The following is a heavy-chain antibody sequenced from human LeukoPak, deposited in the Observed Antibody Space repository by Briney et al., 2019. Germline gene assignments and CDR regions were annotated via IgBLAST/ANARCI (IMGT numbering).Heavy chain of an antibody. CDR1: GYTFTTSW. J-gene: IGHJ4*02. V-gene: IGHV5-51*01. Sequence: GESLKISCKGSGYTFTTSWIGWVRQMPGKGLEWMGIIYPSDSDTRYSPSFQGQVTISADKSISTAYLQWSSLKASDTAMYYCARQMSFPPALDYWGPGTLVTVSS. D-gene: IGHD1-26*01. CDR3: ARQMSFPPALDY. CDR2: IYPSDSDT.